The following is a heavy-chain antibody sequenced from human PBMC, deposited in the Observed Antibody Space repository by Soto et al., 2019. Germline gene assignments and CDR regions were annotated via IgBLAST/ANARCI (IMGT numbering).Heavy chain of an antibody. V-gene: IGHV3-30*18. Sequence: QVQLVESGGGVVQPGRSLRLSCAAAGFTFSRSGMHWVRQAPGKGLEWVAVISYDGSNKDYADSVKGRFTISRDNSKNTLDLQMNSLRAEDTAVYYCAKDGGCGGDCYAPGRKWGQGNLVTVSS. CDR1: GFTFSRSG. D-gene: IGHD2-21*02. CDR3: AKDGGCGGDCYAPGRK. J-gene: IGHJ4*02. CDR2: ISYDGSNK.